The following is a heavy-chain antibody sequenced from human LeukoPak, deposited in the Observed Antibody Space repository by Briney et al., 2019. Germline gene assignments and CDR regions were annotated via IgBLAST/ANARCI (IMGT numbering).Heavy chain of an antibody. V-gene: IGHV3-23*01. J-gene: IGHJ4*02. Sequence: PGGALRLSCAASGFTFSSYAMSWVRQAPGKGLEWVSAISDSGGSTYYAVSVNGRFTISRDNSQNTLYLQMNSLRAEDTAVYYCAKVARKWELSDYFDYWGQGTLVTVSS. CDR1: GFTFSSYA. CDR2: ISDSGGST. CDR3: AKVARKWELSDYFDY. D-gene: IGHD1-26*01.